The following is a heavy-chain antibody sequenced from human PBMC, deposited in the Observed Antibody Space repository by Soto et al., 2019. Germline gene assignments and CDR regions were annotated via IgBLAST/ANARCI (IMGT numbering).Heavy chain of an antibody. CDR3: ARDAGGCYRLQSPWFDP. Sequence: QVQLQESGPGLVKPSQTLSLTCTVSVGSISRGGYYWRWIRQHPGKGLEWIGYIYYSGSGYYNPSLKSRVSIKVDTFKNRFTLRLSSVDAADTAVYYGARDAGGCYRLQSPWFDPSGEGTLVTVST. V-gene: IGHV4-31*03. CDR2: IYYSGSG. CDR1: VGSISRGGYY. D-gene: IGHD2-2*01. J-gene: IGHJ5*02.